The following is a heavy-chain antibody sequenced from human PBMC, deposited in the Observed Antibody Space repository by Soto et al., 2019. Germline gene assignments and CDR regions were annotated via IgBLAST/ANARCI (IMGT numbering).Heavy chain of an antibody. CDR1: GYTFTSYA. J-gene: IGHJ4*02. Sequence: ASVKVSCKASGYTFTSYAKHWVLQAPGQRLEWMGWINAGNGNTKYSQKFQGRVTITRDTSASTAYMELSSLRSEDTAVYYCARDLGIQLWYLDYWGQGTLVTVSS. CDR2: INAGNGNT. D-gene: IGHD5-18*01. CDR3: ARDLGIQLWYLDY. V-gene: IGHV1-3*01.